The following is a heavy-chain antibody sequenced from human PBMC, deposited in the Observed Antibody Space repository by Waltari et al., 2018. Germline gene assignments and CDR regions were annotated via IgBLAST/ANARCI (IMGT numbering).Heavy chain of an antibody. D-gene: IGHD6-6*01. Sequence: QVQLVQSGAEVKTPGASVKVSCKVSGYTLTELSMHWVRQAPGKGLEWMGGFDPEDGETSYAQKFQGGVTRTEDTSTDPAYMALRSLRSEDTAVYYCATAVVRIAARRGGYYFDYWGQGTLVTVSS. CDR2: FDPEDGET. V-gene: IGHV1-24*01. CDR3: ATAVVRIAARRGGYYFDY. J-gene: IGHJ4*02. CDR1: GYTLTELS.